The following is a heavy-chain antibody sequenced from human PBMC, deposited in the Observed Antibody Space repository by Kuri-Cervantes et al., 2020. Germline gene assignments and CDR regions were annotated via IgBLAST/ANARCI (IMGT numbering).Heavy chain of an antibody. CDR3: ARERLYSYGSMGLDC. D-gene: IGHD5-18*01. CDR2: IYTSGST. CDR1: GGSISSYY. J-gene: IGHJ4*02. Sequence: ESLKISCTVSGGSISSYYWSWIRQPAGKGLEWIGRIYTSGSTNYNPSLKSRVTMSVDTSKNQFSLKLSSVTAADTAVYYCARERLYSYGSMGLDCWGQGTLVTVSS. V-gene: IGHV4-4*07.